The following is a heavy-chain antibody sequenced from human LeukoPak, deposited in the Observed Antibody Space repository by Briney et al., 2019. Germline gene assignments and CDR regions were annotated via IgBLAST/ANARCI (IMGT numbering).Heavy chain of an antibody. CDR3: ARGHGYYYDSSGSIFDY. CDR1: GFTFSSYE. D-gene: IGHD3-22*01. Sequence: PGGSLRLSCAASGFTFSSYEMNWVRQAPGKGLEWVSYISSSGSTIYYADSVKGRFTISRDNAKNSLYLQMNSLRAEDTAVYYCARGHGYYYDSSGSIFDYWGQGTLVTVSS. J-gene: IGHJ4*02. V-gene: IGHV3-48*03. CDR2: ISSSGSTI.